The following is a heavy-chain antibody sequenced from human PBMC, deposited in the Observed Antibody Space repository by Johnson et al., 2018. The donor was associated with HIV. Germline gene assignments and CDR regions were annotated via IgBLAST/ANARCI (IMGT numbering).Heavy chain of an antibody. Sequence: VQLVESGGGVIRPGGSLRLSCAASGFTFDDYGVSWVRQAPGKGLEWVAGINWNGDSTDYADSVKGRFTISRDNSKNTLYLKMSSLKAEDTAVYYCTTGVDTAMYAFDIWGQGTMVTVSP. CDR1: GFTFDDYG. J-gene: IGHJ3*02. D-gene: IGHD5-18*01. CDR3: TTGVDTAMYAFDI. CDR2: INWNGDST. V-gene: IGHV3-20*04.